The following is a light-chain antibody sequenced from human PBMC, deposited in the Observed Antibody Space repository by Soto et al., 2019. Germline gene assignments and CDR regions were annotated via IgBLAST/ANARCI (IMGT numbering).Light chain of an antibody. CDR3: QQYKSYSRT. J-gene: IGKJ1*01. CDR1: QTISSW. CDR2: KAS. Sequence: DIQMTQSPSTLSGSVGDRVTITCRASQTISSWLAWYQQKPGKAPKLLIYKASSLESGVPSRFSGSGSGTEFTLTISSLQPDDFATYYCQQYKSYSRTFGQGTKVEIK. V-gene: IGKV1-5*03.